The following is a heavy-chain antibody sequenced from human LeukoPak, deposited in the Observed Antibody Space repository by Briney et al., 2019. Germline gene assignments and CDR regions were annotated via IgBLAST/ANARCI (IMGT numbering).Heavy chain of an antibody. D-gene: IGHD3-10*01. V-gene: IGHV3-30*03. Sequence: PGGSLRLSCAASGFTFSTYGLHWVRQAQGKGREGGSFISYDGSNKYYADSVKGRFTISRDNSKNTLYLQMNSLRAEDTAVYYCARYGSGSYYRGYFDYWGQGTLVTVSS. J-gene: IGHJ4*02. CDR1: GFTFSTYG. CDR3: ARYGSGSYYRGYFDY. CDR2: ISYDGSNK.